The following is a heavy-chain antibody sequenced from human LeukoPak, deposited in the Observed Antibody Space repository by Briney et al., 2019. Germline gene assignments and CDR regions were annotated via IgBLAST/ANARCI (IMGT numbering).Heavy chain of an antibody. J-gene: IGHJ3*02. CDR3: ARAGSSGWYAFDI. CDR2: IYSGGNT. CDR1: GFTVSSNY. D-gene: IGHD6-19*01. V-gene: IGHV3-66*01. Sequence: GGPLRLSCAASGFTVSSNYMAWVRQAPGKGLEWVSVIYSGGNTYYADSVKGIFTISRDNSKNTLYLQMNSLRAEDTAVYYCARAGSSGWYAFDIWGQGTMVTVSS.